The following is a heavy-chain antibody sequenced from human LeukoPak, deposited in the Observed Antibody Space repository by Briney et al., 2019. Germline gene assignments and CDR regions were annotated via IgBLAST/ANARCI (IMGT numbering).Heavy chain of an antibody. D-gene: IGHD3-22*01. V-gene: IGHV3-48*04. CDR3: AREGGVNYYDLDYFDY. J-gene: IGHJ4*02. CDR1: GFTFSDS. Sequence: PGGSLRLSCAASGFTFSDSMNWVRQAPGKGLEWVSYISSSGGTICYADSVKGRFTISRDNAKNSLYLQMNSLRAEDTAVYYCAREGGVNYYDLDYFDYWGQGTLITVSS. CDR2: ISSSGGTI.